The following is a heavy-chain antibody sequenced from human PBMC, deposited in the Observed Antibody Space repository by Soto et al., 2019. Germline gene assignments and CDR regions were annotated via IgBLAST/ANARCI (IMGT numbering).Heavy chain of an antibody. CDR2: IYYSGST. D-gene: IGHD3-10*01. CDR1: CGSISSGGYY. V-gene: IGHV4-31*03. J-gene: IGHJ6*02. CDR3: ARASYGSGSYYGVGQYYYYYGMDV. Sequence: PSETLSLTCTVSCGSISSGGYYWSWIRQHPGKGLEWIGYIYYSGSTYYNPSLKSRVTISVDTSKNQFSLKLSSVTAADTAVYYCARASYGSGSYYGVGQYYYYYGMDVWGQGTTVTVSS.